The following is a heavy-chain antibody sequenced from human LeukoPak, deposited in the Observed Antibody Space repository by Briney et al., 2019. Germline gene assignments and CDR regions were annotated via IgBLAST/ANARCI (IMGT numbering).Heavy chain of an antibody. Sequence: ASVKVSCKASGYTFTSYAMNWVRQAPGQGLEWMGWINTNTGNPTYAQGFTGRFVFSLDTSVSTAYLQISSLKAEDTAVYYCARSGYYDFWSGSDAFDIWGQGTMVTVSS. CDR1: GYTFTSYA. D-gene: IGHD3-3*01. CDR3: ARSGYYDFWSGSDAFDI. CDR2: INTNTGNP. J-gene: IGHJ3*02. V-gene: IGHV7-4-1*02.